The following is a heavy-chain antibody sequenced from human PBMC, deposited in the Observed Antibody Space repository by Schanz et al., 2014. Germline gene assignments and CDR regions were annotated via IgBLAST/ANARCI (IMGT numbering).Heavy chain of an antibody. D-gene: IGHD1-20*01. CDR1: TYTFTGYY. J-gene: IGHJ4*02. CDR3: AGYNTLVPYHFDS. V-gene: IGHV1-2*02. CDR2: IHPPSGGT. Sequence: QVQLVQSGAEVKKPGASVKISCKASTYTFTGYYMHWVRQAPGQGLEWMGWIHPPSGGTDYAQRFQGRVTMTRDTSLTTTYLQLNSLTFDDTAVYYCAGYNTLVPYHFDSWGPGTLVTVYS.